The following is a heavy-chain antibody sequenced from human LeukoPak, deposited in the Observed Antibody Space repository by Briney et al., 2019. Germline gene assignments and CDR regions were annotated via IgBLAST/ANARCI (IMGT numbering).Heavy chain of an antibody. J-gene: IGHJ4*02. V-gene: IGHV4-34*01. D-gene: IGHD3-22*01. CDR3: ARGDYYDSSGYYHEPDY. CDR1: GGSFSGYY. CDR2: INHSGST. Sequence: KASKTLSLTCAVYGGSFSGYYWSWIRQPPGKGLEWIGEINHSGSTNYNPSLKSRVTISVDTSKNQFSLKLSSVTAADTAVYYCARGDYYDSSGYYHEPDYWGQGTLVTVSS.